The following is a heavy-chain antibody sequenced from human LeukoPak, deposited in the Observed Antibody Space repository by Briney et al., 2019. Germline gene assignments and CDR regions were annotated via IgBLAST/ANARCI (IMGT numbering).Heavy chain of an antibody. V-gene: IGHV1-2*02. J-gene: IGHJ4*02. CDR3: AKPGYYSDRGGNLDY. CDR2: INPNSGDT. CDR1: GYSFTGYY. Sequence: ASVKVSCKASGYSFTGYYMHWVRRAPGQGLEWMGWINPNSGDTHYTQKFQGRVTMTRDTSISTAYMELSGLRSDDTAVYYCAKPGYYSDRGGNLDYWGRGTLVTVSS. D-gene: IGHD3-22*01.